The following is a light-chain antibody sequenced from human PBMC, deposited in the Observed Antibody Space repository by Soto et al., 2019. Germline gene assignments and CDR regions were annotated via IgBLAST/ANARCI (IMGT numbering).Light chain of an antibody. CDR3: QRYSTYSWT. Sequence: DFQMTQFPSSLSASVGENVSIACRASQNTGTWVAWYQQRPGKAPRLLIYDASKLEAGVPSRFRGSGVGADFSLTISGLQPDDSATYYCQRYSTYSWTFGQ. CDR1: QNTGTW. CDR2: DAS. J-gene: IGKJ1*01. V-gene: IGKV1-5*01.